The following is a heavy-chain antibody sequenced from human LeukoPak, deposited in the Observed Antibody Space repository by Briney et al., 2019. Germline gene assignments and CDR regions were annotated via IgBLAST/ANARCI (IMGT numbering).Heavy chain of an antibody. CDR3: TTESSDTVNDYRGAAYFDY. Sequence: GGSLRLSCAASGFTFSNAWMSWVRQAPGKGLEWVGRIKSKTDGGTTDYAAPVKGRFTISRDDSKTTLYLQLNSLKTEDTAVYYCTTESSDTVNDYRGAAYFDYWGQGTLVTVSS. CDR1: GFTFSNAW. J-gene: IGHJ4*02. D-gene: IGHD4-11*01. CDR2: IKSKTDGGTT. V-gene: IGHV3-15*01.